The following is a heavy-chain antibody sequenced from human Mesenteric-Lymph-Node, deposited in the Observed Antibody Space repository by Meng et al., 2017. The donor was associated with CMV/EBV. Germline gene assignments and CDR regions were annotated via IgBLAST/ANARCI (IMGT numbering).Heavy chain of an antibody. V-gene: IGHV3-23*01. D-gene: IGHD5-18*01. CDR3: TTYINAGYSYGGYYYGMDV. Sequence: GGSLRLSCAASGFTFSSYAMSWVRQAPGKGLEWVSAISGNGGSTYYADSVKGRFTISRDDSKNTLYLQMNSLKTEDTAVYYCTTYINAGYSYGGYYYGMDVWGQGTTVTVSS. CDR1: GFTFSSYA. CDR2: ISGNGGST. J-gene: IGHJ6*02.